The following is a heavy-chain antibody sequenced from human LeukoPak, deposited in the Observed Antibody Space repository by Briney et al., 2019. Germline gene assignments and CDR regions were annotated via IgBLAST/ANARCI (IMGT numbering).Heavy chain of an antibody. J-gene: IGHJ4*02. CDR2: INPNSGGT. CDR3: ARDARDYLPSHCGGDCYSVYFDY. Sequence: ASVKVSCKASGYTFTSYAMNWVRQAPGQGLEWMGRINPNSGGTNYAQKFQGRVTMTRDTSISTAYMELSRLRSDDTAVYYCARDARDYLPSHCGGDCYSVYFDYWGQGTLVTDSS. CDR1: GYTFTSYA. V-gene: IGHV1-2*06. D-gene: IGHD2-21*02.